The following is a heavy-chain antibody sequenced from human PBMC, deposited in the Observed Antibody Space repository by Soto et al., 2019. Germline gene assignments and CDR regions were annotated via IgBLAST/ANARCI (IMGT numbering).Heavy chain of an antibody. Sequence: QVQLVQSGAEVKKPGSSVKVSCKASGGTFSSYAISWVRQAPVQGLEWMGGIIPIFGTANYAQKFQGRVTIPADESTSTAYMELSSLRSEETAVYYCARNYDINYGMDVWGQGNTVTVSS. CDR3: ARNYDINYGMDV. V-gene: IGHV1-69*12. CDR1: GGTFSSYA. D-gene: IGHD3-9*01. J-gene: IGHJ6*02. CDR2: IIPIFGTA.